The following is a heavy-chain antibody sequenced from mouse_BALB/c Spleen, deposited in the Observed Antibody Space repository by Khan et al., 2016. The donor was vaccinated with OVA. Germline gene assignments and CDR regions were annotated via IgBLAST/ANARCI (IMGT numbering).Heavy chain of an antibody. J-gene: IGHJ4*01. CDR3: ARVGFSGTMDY. CDR2: INTYTGEP. CDR1: GYAFANNG. V-gene: IGHV9-3-1*01. Sequence: QIQLVQSGPELKKPGETVKISCKASGYAFANNGMNWARQAPGKGLKLMGWINTYTGEPTYAADFKGRFAFSLETSASTAYLQINNLKNEDAATYFCARVGFSGTMDYWGQGTSVIVSS.